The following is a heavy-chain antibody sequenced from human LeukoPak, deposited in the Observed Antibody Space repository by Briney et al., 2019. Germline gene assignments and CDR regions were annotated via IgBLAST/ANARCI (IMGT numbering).Heavy chain of an antibody. CDR1: GFTFSSYA. J-gene: IGHJ4*02. V-gene: IGHV3-23*01. CDR3: GVGGGSRGFDY. D-gene: IGHD3-16*01. CDR2: ISGSGGST. Sequence: GGSLRLCCAASGFTFSSYAMSWVRQAPGKGLEWVSAISGSGGSTYYADSVKGRFTISRDNSKNTLYLQMNSLRAEDTAVYYYGVGGGSRGFDYWGQGTLVTVSS.